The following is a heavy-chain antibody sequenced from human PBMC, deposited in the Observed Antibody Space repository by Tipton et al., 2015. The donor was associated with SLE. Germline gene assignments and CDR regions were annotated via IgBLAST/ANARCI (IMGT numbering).Heavy chain of an antibody. J-gene: IGHJ6*03. CDR2: ISSSSSYI. V-gene: IGHV3-21*01. CDR1: GFTFSYYW. D-gene: IGHD6-13*01. Sequence: SLRLSCAASGFTFSYYWIHWVRQAPGKGLEWVSSISSSSSYIYYADSVKGRFTISRDNAKNSLYLQMNSLRAEDTAVYYFARVRSSIAAAGGYMDVWGKGTTVTVSS. CDR3: ARVRSSIAAAGGYMDV.